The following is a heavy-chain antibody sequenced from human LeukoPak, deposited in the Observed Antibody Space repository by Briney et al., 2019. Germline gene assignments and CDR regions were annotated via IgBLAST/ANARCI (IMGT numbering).Heavy chain of an antibody. D-gene: IGHD1-14*01. J-gene: IGHJ3*02. V-gene: IGHV3-74*01. CDR1: GFTFTNYW. Sequence: GGSLRLSCAASGFTFTNYWMHWVRQAPGRGLVWVSRIDDGGGDTIYADSVKGRFTISRDNAKNTVFLQLNSLRAEDTAVYYCARGGFHHGFDIWGQGTMVTASS. CDR3: ARGGFHHGFDI. CDR2: IDDGGGDT.